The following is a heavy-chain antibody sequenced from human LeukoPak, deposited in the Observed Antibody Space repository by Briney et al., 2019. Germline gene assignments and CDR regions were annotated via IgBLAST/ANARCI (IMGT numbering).Heavy chain of an antibody. CDR3: ARAYVYGSGSYRPYYFDY. CDR1: GGSISSSSYY. CDR2: IDYSGST. J-gene: IGHJ4*02. V-gene: IGHV4-39*01. Sequence: SETLSLTCTVSGGSISSSSYYWGWIRQPPGKGLEWIGTIDYSGSTYYNPSLKSRVTISVDTSKSQFSLQLSSVTAADTAVYYCARAYVYGSGSYRPYYFDYWGQGTLVTVSS. D-gene: IGHD3-10*01.